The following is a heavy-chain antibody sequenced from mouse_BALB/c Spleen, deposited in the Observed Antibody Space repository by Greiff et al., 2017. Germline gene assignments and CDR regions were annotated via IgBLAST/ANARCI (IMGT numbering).Heavy chain of an antibody. CDR2: INPNNGGT. Sequence: SGPELVKPGASVKIPCKASGYTFTDYNMDWVKQSHGKSLEWIGDINPNNGGTIYNQKFKGKATLTVDKSSSTAYMELRSLTSEDTAVYYCARLLRPHWYFDVWGAGTTVTVSS. V-gene: IGHV1-18*01. CDR3: ARLLRPHWYFDV. J-gene: IGHJ1*01. D-gene: IGHD1-2*01. CDR1: GYTFTDYN.